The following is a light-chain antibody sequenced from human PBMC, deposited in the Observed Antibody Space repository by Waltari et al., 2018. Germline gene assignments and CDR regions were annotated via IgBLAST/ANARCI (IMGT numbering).Light chain of an antibody. CDR1: NSNIGDNA. CDR3: ATLDDSLNAWV. CDR2: YDD. J-gene: IGLJ3*02. V-gene: IGLV1-36*01. Sequence: QSVLTQSPSMSGAPRQRVTISCSGSNSNIGDNAVNWYQQIPGRAPKLLIYYDDLVTSGVSDRFSGSRSGTSASLTIRGRQSDDEADYYCATLDDSLNAWVFGGGTKLTVL.